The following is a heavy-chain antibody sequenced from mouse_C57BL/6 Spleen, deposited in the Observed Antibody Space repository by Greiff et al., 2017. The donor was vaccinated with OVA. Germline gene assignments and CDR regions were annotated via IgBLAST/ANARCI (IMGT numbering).Heavy chain of an antibody. CDR1: GFTFSNYW. V-gene: IGHV6-3*01. Sequence: EVKLVESGGGLVQPGGSMKLSCVASGFTFSNYWMNWVRQSPEKGLEWVAQIRLKSDNYATHYAESVKGRFTISRDDSKSSVYLQMNNLRAEDTGIYYCTGRDWEDYGGQGTTLTVSS. J-gene: IGHJ2*01. CDR3: TGRDWEDY. CDR2: IRLKSDNYAT. D-gene: IGHD4-1*01.